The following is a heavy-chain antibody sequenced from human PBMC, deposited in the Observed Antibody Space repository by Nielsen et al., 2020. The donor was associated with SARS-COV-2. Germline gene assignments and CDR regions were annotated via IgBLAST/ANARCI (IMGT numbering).Heavy chain of an antibody. J-gene: IGHJ4*02. D-gene: IGHD5-24*01. Sequence: GESLKISCAASGFSFSTYWMHWVRQAPGKGLVWVSRINQDGSTTNYADSVTGRFTISRDNAGNTLYLQMNSLGAEDTAVYYCACRRDGYNYDTFWGQGTLVTVSS. CDR3: ACRRDGYNYDTF. CDR1: GFSFSTYW. V-gene: IGHV3-74*01. CDR2: INQDGSTT.